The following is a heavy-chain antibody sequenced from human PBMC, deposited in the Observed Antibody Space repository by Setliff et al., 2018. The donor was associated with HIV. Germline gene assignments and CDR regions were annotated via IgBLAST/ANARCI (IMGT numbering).Heavy chain of an antibody. CDR2: INWSGGST. D-gene: IGHD6-13*01. V-gene: IGHV3-20*04. Sequence: PGGSLRLSCAASGFTFDDFGMSWVRQAPGKGLEWVSIINWSGGSTSYADSVKGRFTISRDNSKNSLYLQMNSLRTEDTALYYCARDNSSPYFDYWGQGTLVTVSS. CDR1: GFTFDDFG. J-gene: IGHJ4*02. CDR3: ARDNSSPYFDY.